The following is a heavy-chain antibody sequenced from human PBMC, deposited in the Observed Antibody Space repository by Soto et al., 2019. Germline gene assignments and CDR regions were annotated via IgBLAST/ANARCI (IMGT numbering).Heavy chain of an antibody. CDR3: AREEQQLVRLYNWFDP. J-gene: IGHJ5*02. CDR2: IYHSGST. V-gene: IGHV4-4*02. D-gene: IGHD6-13*01. Sequence: SETLSLTCAVSGGSISSSNWWSWVRQPPGKGLEWIGEIYHSGSTNYNPSLKSRVTISVDKSKNQFSLKLSSVTAADTAVYYCAREEQQLVRLYNWFDPWGQGTLVTVSS. CDR1: GGSISSSNW.